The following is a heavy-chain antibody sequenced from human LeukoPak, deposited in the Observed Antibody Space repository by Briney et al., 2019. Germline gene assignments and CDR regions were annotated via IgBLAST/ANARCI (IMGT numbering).Heavy chain of an antibody. J-gene: IGHJ4*02. Sequence: GGSLRLSCAASGFTVRSNYMSWVRQSPGRGLEWVSTVGTDSDTYYADSVKGRFTISRDNSKNTVYLQMTGLRADDTAVYYCAKKTPGIHPFDSWGQGTLVTVSP. CDR3: AKKTPGIHPFDS. CDR2: VGTDSDT. V-gene: IGHV3-53*01. CDR1: GFTVRSNY. D-gene: IGHD6-13*01.